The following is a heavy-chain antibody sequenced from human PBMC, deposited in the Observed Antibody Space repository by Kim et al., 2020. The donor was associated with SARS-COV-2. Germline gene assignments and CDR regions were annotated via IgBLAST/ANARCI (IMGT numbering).Heavy chain of an antibody. D-gene: IGHD5-12*01. J-gene: IGHJ4*02. CDR3: ARDLYGYNSFFGY. Sequence: ADSVRGRFTISRDNAKNTQYLQMNSLRADDTAVYYCARDLYGYNSFFGYWGQGALVIVSS. V-gene: IGHV3-74*01.